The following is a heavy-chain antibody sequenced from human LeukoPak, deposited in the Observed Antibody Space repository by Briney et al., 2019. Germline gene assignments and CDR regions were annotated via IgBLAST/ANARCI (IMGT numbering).Heavy chain of an antibody. J-gene: IGHJ4*02. D-gene: IGHD5-24*01. CDR1: GFTFSSYA. Sequence: GGSLRLSCAASGFTFSSYAMSWVRQAPGKGLEWVSAISGSGGSTYYVDSVKGRFTISRDNSKNTLYLQMNSLRAEVTAVYYCAKSRRDGYILIGYWGQGTLVTVSS. CDR2: ISGSGGST. CDR3: AKSRRDGYILIGY. V-gene: IGHV3-23*01.